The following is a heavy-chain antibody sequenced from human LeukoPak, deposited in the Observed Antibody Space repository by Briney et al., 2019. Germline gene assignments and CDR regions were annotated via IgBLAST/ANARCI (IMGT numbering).Heavy chain of an antibody. CDR1: GFTFSDYS. CDR2: ISSSGNYI. CDR3: ARDHLDPSFAPYSSSSGTFDY. V-gene: IGHV3-21*01. Sequence: PGGSLRLSCEASGFTFSDYSMNWVRQAPGKGLEWVSSISSSGNYIYDADSVRGRFTVSRDNAKNSLYLQMNSLRAEDTAIYYCARDHLDPSFAPYSSSSGTFDYWGQGTLVTVSS. J-gene: IGHJ4*02. D-gene: IGHD6-6*01.